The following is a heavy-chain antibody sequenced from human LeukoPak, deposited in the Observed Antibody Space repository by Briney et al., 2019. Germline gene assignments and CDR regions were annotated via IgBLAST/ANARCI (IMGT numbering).Heavy chain of an antibody. Sequence: PSETLSLTCAVYGGSFSGHYWSWIRQPPGKGLEWIGEINHSGSTNYNPSLKSRVTISVDTSKNQFSLKLSSVTAADTAVYYCARIVVVVAATFYYGMDVWGQGTTVTVSS. J-gene: IGHJ6*02. CDR2: INHSGST. D-gene: IGHD2-15*01. CDR1: GGSFSGHY. V-gene: IGHV4-34*01. CDR3: ARIVVVVAATFYYGMDV.